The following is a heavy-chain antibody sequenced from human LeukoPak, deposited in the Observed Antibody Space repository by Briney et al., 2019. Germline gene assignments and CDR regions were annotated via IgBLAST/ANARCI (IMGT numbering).Heavy chain of an antibody. CDR2: IRYDGSNK. Sequence: GGSLRLSCAASGFTFSSYGMHWVRQAPGKGLEWVAFIRYDGSNKYYADSVKGRFTTSRDNSKNTLYLQMNSLRAEDTAVYYCAKEFRCSSTSCSDLDYWGQGTLVTVSP. CDR3: AKEFRCSSTSCSDLDY. J-gene: IGHJ4*02. D-gene: IGHD2-2*01. V-gene: IGHV3-30*02. CDR1: GFTFSSYG.